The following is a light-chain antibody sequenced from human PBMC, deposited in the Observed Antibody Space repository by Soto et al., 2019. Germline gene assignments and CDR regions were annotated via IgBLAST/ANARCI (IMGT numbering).Light chain of an antibody. J-gene: IGKJ4*01. V-gene: IGKV1-9*01. CDR2: AAS. Sequence: DIQLTQSSSFLSASVGDRVTITCRASQGIGTYVAWYQQKPGIAPNLLIYAASTLQSGVPSRFSGSGSGTEFTLTISSLQPEDFATYYCQQVNSHPLTFGGGTKV. CDR3: QQVNSHPLT. CDR1: QGIGTY.